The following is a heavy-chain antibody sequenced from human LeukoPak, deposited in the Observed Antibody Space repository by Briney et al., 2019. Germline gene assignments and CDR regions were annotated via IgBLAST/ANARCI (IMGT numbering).Heavy chain of an antibody. CDR1: GFTFSSYA. J-gene: IGHJ4*02. CDR2: ISYDGSNK. CDR3: ARDLSFDY. V-gene: IGHV3-30-3*01. Sequence: GGSLRLSCAASGFTFSSYAMHWVRQAPGKGLEWVAVISYDGSNKYYADSVKGRFTISRDNSKNTLYLQMNSLRAGDTAVYYCARDLSFDYWGQGTLVTVSS.